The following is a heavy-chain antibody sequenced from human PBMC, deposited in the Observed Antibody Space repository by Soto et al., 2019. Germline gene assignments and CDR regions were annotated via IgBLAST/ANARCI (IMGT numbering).Heavy chain of an antibody. J-gene: IGHJ4*02. D-gene: IGHD3-22*01. CDR3: ARHSHAFDSSGYYFLDY. Sequence: PSETRSLTCTVSGGSITSSSYYWGWIRQPPGKGLEWIGNIYYSGSTYYNPSLKSRVTISVDTSKKQFSLKLSSVTAADTAFYYCARHSHAFDSSGYYFLDYWGQGTLVTVSS. CDR1: GGSITSSSYY. V-gene: IGHV4-39*01. CDR2: IYYSGST.